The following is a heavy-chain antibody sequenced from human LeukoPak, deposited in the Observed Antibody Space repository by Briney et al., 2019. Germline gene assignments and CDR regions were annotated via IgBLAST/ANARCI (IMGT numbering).Heavy chain of an antibody. CDR1: GYTFTGYY. Sequence: ASVKVSCRASGYTFTGYYIHWVRQAPGQGLEWMGWINPNSGGTNSVQKFQGRVTMTRDTSISTAYMELNRLRSDDTAVYYCARGPYSSNWNVVSDPWGQGTLVTVSS. CDR3: ARGPYSSNWNVVSDP. D-gene: IGHD6-13*01. V-gene: IGHV1-2*02. CDR2: INPNSGGT. J-gene: IGHJ5*02.